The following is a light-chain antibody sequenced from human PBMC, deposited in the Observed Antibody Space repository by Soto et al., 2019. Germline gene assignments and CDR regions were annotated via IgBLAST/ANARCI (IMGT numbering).Light chain of an antibody. J-gene: IGLJ1*01. Sequence: QSVLTQPRSVSGSPGQSVTISCTGTGSGLGHYNSVSWYQYHPGKAPKLIIFDVSERPAGVPDRFSGSKSANTASLTISGLQVEDEADYYCCSYAGSYVYVLGTGTKV. CDR2: DVS. V-gene: IGLV2-11*01. CDR3: CSYAGSYVYV. CDR1: GSGLGHYNS.